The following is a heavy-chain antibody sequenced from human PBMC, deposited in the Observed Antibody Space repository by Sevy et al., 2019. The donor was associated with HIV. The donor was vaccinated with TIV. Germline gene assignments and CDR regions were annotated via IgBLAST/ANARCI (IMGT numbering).Heavy chain of an antibody. J-gene: IGHJ4*02. CDR1: DGSISSYY. D-gene: IGHD3-10*01. CDR3: ARDPGGYYGSGSYQPDDY. V-gene: IGHV4-4*07. Sequence: SDTLSLTCTVSDGSISSYYWSWIRQPAGKGLEWIGHIYTSGSTNYNPSLKSRVTMSVDTSKNQFSPKLSSVTAADTAVYYCARDPGGYYGSGSYQPDDYWGQGTLVTVSS. CDR2: IYTSGST.